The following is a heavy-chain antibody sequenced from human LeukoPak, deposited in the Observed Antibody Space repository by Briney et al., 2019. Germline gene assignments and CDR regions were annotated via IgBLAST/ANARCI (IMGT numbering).Heavy chain of an antibody. V-gene: IGHV3-9*03. Sequence: GRSLRLSCAASGFTFDDYAMHWVRQAPGKGLEWVSGTSWSSGYIAYADSVKGRFTISRDNAKNSLYLQMNSLRPEDMALYYCAKDTGRNYYYYMDVWGKGTTVTVSS. CDR1: GFTFDDYA. CDR2: TSWSSGYI. J-gene: IGHJ6*03. CDR3: AKDTGRNYYYYMDV.